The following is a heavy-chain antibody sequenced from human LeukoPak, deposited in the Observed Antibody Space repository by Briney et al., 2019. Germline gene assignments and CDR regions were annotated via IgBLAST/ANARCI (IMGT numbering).Heavy chain of an antibody. D-gene: IGHD4-23*01. CDR2: IIPIFGTA. J-gene: IGHJ4*02. Sequence: SVKVSCKASGGTFSSYAISWVRQAPGQGLEWMGGIIPIFGTANYAQKFQGRVTITADESTSTAYVELSSLRSEDTAVYYCAREAYGGNSGYFDYWGQGTLVTVSS. CDR3: AREAYGGNSGYFDY. V-gene: IGHV1-69*13. CDR1: GGTFSSYA.